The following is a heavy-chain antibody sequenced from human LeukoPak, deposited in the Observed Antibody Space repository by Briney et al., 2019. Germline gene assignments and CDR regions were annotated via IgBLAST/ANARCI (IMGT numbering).Heavy chain of an antibody. J-gene: IGHJ6*02. Sequence: GGSLRLSCAASGFTFSDYYMSWIRQDPGKGLEWVSYISSSGSTIYYADSVKGRFTISRDNAKNSLYLQMNSLRAEDTAVYYCASDILTEPSYYGMDVWGQGTTVTVSS. CDR1: GFTFSDYY. CDR2: ISSSGSTI. V-gene: IGHV3-11*01. CDR3: ASDILTEPSYYGMDV. D-gene: IGHD3-9*01.